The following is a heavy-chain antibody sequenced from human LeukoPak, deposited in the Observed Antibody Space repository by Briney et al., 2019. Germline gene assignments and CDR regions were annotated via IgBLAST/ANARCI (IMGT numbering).Heavy chain of an antibody. J-gene: IGHJ6*03. CDR2: ISAYNGNT. CDR1: GYTFTSYA. V-gene: IGHV1-18*01. CDR3: ARYSHCSSTSCPPHYYYMDV. Sequence: ASVKVSCKASGYTFTSYAMNWVRQAPGQGLEWMGWISAYNGNTNYAQKLQGRVTITADESTSTAYMELSSLRSEDTAVYYCARYSHCSSTSCPPHYYYMDVWGKGTTVTISS. D-gene: IGHD2-2*01.